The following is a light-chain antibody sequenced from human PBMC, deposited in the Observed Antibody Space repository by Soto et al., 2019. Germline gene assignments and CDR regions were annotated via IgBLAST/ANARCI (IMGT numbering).Light chain of an antibody. CDR2: DAS. CDR3: QQPSNWPLT. Sequence: DIQMTQTTSTLSPSVEDRVTIHCRASQSISSWLAWYQQKPGKAPKLLIYDASSLESGVPSRFSGSGSGTDFNLTMSSLEPEDFAVYYCQQPSNWPLTFGGGTKVDIK. V-gene: IGKV1-5*01. CDR1: QSISSW. J-gene: IGKJ4*01.